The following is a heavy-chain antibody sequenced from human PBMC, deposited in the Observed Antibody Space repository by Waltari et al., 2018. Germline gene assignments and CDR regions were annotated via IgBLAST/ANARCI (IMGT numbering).Heavy chain of an antibody. Sequence: EVQLVESGGGLVKPGGSLRLSCAASGFTFSRYSMNWVRQAPGKGLEGVSSISSTSSDIYYTDSLEGRFTISRDNAKNSLYLQLNSLRAEDTAVYYFARESNGGSWRADAFDIWGQGTMVTVAS. J-gene: IGHJ3*02. V-gene: IGHV3-21*01. CDR2: ISSTSSDI. D-gene: IGHD2-15*01. CDR3: ARESNGGSWRADAFDI. CDR1: GFTFSRYS.